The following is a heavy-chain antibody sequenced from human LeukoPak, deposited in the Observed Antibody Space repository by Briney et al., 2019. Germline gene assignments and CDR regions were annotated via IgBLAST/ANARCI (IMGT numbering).Heavy chain of an antibody. D-gene: IGHD2-21*02. CDR2: MNPNSGNT. CDR1: GGTFSSYA. Sequence: ASVKVSCKASGGTFSSYAISWVRQAPGQGLEWMGWMNPNSGNTGYAQKFQGRVTMTRNTSISTAYMELSSLRSEDTAVYYCARGRGDYSYYYYYYGMDVWGQGTTVTVSS. J-gene: IGHJ6*02. CDR3: ARGRGDYSYYYYYYGMDV. V-gene: IGHV1-8*02.